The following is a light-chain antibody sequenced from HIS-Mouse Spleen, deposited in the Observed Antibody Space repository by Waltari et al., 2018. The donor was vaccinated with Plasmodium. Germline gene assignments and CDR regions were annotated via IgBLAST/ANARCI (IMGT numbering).Light chain of an antibody. CDR1: ALPKKY. CDR2: EDS. Sequence: SYELTPPPSVSVSPGQTARLTCPGHALPKKYAYWYQQKSGQAPQLVLYEDSKRPSGIPERFSGSSSGTMATLTISGAQVEDEADYYCYSTDSSGNHRVFGGGTKLTVL. V-gene: IGLV3-10*01. CDR3: YSTDSSGNHRV. J-gene: IGLJ3*02.